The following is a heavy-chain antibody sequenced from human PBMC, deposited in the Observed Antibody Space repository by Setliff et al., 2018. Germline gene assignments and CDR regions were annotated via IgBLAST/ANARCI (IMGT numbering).Heavy chain of an antibody. J-gene: IGHJ6*03. Sequence: SVKVSCKASGGTFSNYGVSWVRQAPGQGLEWMGGTIPLFGTTDYAQKFHGRVTIITDESTSTAYMELSRLTSDDTAVYYCAREGVDTRSSTDYRYYMDVWGQGTTVTVPS. CDR1: GGTFSNYG. V-gene: IGHV1-69*05. CDR3: AREGVDTRSSTDYRYYMDV. D-gene: IGHD2-15*01. CDR2: TIPLFGTT.